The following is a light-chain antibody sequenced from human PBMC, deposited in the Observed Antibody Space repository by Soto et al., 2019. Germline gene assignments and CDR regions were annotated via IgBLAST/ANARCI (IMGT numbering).Light chain of an antibody. V-gene: IGKV1-39*01. Sequence: DIQMTQSPSSLSASVGDRVTITCRASQSIRSYLNWYQQKPGKAPRLLIYAASSLQSGVPSRFSGSGSGTDFTLTSSILQPEDVATYYCQHNYRPPWTFGQGTKVEIK. CDR2: AAS. J-gene: IGKJ1*01. CDR3: QHNYRPPWT. CDR1: QSIRSY.